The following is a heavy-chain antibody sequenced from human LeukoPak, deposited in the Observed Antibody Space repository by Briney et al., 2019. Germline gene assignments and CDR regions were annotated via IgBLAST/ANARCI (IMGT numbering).Heavy chain of an antibody. CDR1: GFTFSEAW. J-gene: IGHJ4*02. CDR3: TGSKWVTNDY. D-gene: IGHD1-26*01. CDR2: IKRKRDGETT. V-gene: IGHV3-15*01. Sequence: PWGSLRLSCAASGFTFSEAWMSWVRQAPGKGLEWVGRIKRKRDGETTEYASPVKGRFTISRDDSKNTLYLQMNSLKIEDTAVYYCTGSKWVTNDYWGQGTLVTVSS.